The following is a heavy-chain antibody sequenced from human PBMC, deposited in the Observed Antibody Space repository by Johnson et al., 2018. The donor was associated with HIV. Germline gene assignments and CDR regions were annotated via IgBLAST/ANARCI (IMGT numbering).Heavy chain of an antibody. Sequence: VQLVESGGGVVQPGGSLKLSCAASGFTFSGSAMHWVRQAAGKGLEWVGRIRNKTNSYATTSTASVNGRFTISRDDSENTAYLQMNSLTIEDTAVYYCTRQNWAFDIWGQGTMVTVSS. CDR1: GFTFSGSA. CDR2: IRNKTNSYAT. V-gene: IGHV3-73*01. J-gene: IGHJ3*02. CDR3: TRQNWAFDI.